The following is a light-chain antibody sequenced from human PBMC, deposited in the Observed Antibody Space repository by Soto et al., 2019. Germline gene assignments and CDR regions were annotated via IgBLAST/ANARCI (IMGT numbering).Light chain of an antibody. CDR3: QQSYSTPIT. V-gene: IGKV1-39*01. Sequence: DIQMTQSPSSLSASVGDRVTITCRASQSISSYLNWYQQKPGKAPKLLIYAASSLQSGVPSWFSGSGSGTDFTLTINSLHPEDFATYYCQQSYSTPITFGQGTRLEIK. J-gene: IGKJ5*01. CDR1: QSISSY. CDR2: AAS.